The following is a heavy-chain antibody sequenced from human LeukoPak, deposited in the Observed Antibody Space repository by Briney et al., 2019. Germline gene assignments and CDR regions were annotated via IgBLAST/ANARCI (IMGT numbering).Heavy chain of an antibody. CDR2: IWYDASNK. Sequence: GGSLRLSCAASGFTFSNYGMHKVRQAPGKGLEWVAVIWYDASNKYCSDSVKGRFTISRDNSKNTLYLQMNSLRAEDTAVYYCATTASRGPQSAEYFQYWGQGTLVTVSS. CDR3: ATTASRGPQSAEYFQY. J-gene: IGHJ1*01. CDR1: GFTFSNYG. V-gene: IGHV3-33*01.